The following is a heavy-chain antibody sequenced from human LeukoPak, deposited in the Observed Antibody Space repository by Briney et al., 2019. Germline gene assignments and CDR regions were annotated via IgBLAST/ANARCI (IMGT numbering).Heavy chain of an antibody. Sequence: SETLSLTCAVYGGSFSGYYWSWIRQPPGKGLEWIGEINHSGSTNYNPSLKSRVTISVDTSKNQFSLKLSSVTAADTAVYYCARDRRHDKLEQRVGGQGTLVTVSS. CDR3: ARDRRHDKLEQRV. CDR2: INHSGST. D-gene: IGHD1/OR15-1a*01. CDR1: GGSFSGYY. J-gene: IGHJ4*02. V-gene: IGHV4-34*01.